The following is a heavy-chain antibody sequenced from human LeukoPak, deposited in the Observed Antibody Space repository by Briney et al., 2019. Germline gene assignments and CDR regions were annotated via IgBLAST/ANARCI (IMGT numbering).Heavy chain of an antibody. CDR2: ISYDGSNK. V-gene: IGHV3-30-3*01. J-gene: IGHJ4*02. Sequence: AGGSLRLSCAASGFTFSSYAMHWVRQAPGKGLEWVAVISYDGSNKYYADSVKGRFTISRDNSKNTLYLQMNSLRAEDTAVYYCARWWVAGDFDYWGQGTLVTVSS. D-gene: IGHD2-15*01. CDR1: GFTFSSYA. CDR3: ARWWVAGDFDY.